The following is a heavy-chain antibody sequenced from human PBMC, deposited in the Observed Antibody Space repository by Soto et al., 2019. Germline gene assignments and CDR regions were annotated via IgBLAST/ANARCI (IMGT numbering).Heavy chain of an antibody. CDR2: IIPILGIA. CDR1: GGTFSSYT. D-gene: IGHD5-18*01. J-gene: IGHJ6*02. CDR3: ALDTRVNYYYGMDV. Sequence: QVQLVQSGAEVKKPGSSVKVSCKASGGTFSSYTISWVRQAPGQGLEWMGRIIPILGIANYAQKFQGRVTITADKSTSTAYMELSSLRSEDTAVYYCALDTRVNYYYGMDVWGQGTTVTVSS. V-gene: IGHV1-69*02.